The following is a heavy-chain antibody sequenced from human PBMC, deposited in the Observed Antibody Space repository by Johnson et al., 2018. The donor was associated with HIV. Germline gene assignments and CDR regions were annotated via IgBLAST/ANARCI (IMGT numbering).Heavy chain of an antibody. J-gene: IGHJ3*02. Sequence: EVQLVESGGGLIQPGGSLRLSCAASGFTFDDYAMHWVRQAPGKGLEWVSGISWNSGSIGYADSVKGRFTISRDNAKNSLYLQMNSLRAEDTAVYYCATSHGSHGAFDIWGQGTMVTVSS. CDR2: ISWNSGSI. CDR1: GFTFDDYA. V-gene: IGHV3-9*01. D-gene: IGHD1-26*01. CDR3: ATSHGSHGAFDI.